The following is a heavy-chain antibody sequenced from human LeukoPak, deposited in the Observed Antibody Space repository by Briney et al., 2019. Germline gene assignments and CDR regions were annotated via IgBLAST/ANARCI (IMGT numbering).Heavy chain of an antibody. D-gene: IGHD5-12*01. Sequence: SETLSLTCTLSGGSFSSYYWSWIRQPPGKGLEWIGYIYYSGSTNYNPSLKSRVTISVDTSKNQFSLKLSSVTATDTAVYYCARAGYRGSDFSVRGKGSTVTVSS. V-gene: IGHV4-59*01. CDR3: ARAGYRGSDFSV. J-gene: IGHJ6*04. CDR2: IYYSGST. CDR1: GGSFSSYY.